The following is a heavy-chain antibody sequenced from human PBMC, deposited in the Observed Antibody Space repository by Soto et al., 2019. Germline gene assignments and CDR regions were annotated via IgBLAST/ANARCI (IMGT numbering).Heavy chain of an antibody. CDR2: INPNSGGT. J-gene: IGHJ6*03. D-gene: IGHD2-15*01. CDR3: ARGVEILYCSGGSCSKTPIYYYYMDV. CDR1: GYTFTGYY. Sequence: QVQLVQSGAEVKKPGASVKVSCKASGYTFTGYYMHWVRQAPGQGLEWMGWINPNSGGTNYAQKFQGWVTMTRDTSFSTAYMELSRLRSDDTAVYYCARGVEILYCSGGSCSKTPIYYYYMDVWGKGTTVTVSS. V-gene: IGHV1-2*04.